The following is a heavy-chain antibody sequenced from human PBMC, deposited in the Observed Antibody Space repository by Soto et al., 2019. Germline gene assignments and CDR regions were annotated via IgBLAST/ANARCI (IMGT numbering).Heavy chain of an antibody. CDR1: AFSFSSYA. CDR2: ISFDGNNK. Sequence: GGSLRLSCAGSAFSFSSYAMHWVRQAPGKGLEWVAIISFDGNNKYYAESVKGRFTISRDDSKSTLYLQMNSLTADDAAVYYCARGGYCSGGRCCSPYYYYYGMDVWGQGTPVTVSS. D-gene: IGHD2-15*01. CDR3: ARGGYCSGGRCCSPYYYYYGMDV. V-gene: IGHV3-30-3*01. J-gene: IGHJ6*02.